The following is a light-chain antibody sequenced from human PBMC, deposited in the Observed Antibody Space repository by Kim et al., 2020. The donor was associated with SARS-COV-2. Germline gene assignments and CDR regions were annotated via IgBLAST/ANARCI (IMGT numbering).Light chain of an antibody. CDR1: SSDIGVYNY. V-gene: IGLV2-14*03. Sequence: GQSLTFSCTGTSSDIGVYNYVSWYQQHPGKAPKLIIFDVSRRPSGVSHHFSGSKSGNTASLTISGLQAEDEADYFCASFTTSNTYVFGTGTKVT. CDR3: ASFTTSNTYV. CDR2: DVS. J-gene: IGLJ1*01.